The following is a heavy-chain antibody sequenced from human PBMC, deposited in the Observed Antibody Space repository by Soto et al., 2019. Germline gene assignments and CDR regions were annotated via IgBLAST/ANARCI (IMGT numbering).Heavy chain of an antibody. CDR3: ARKVPGSTSRPDYWYFDL. V-gene: IGHV3-23*01. Sequence: EVQLLESGGGLVQPGGSLRLSCAGSGFTFINYAMNWVRPAPGKGLEWVSTISGGGDAPFFADSVRGRLPISRDNSKNTVTLQMNNLGVDDTAVYFCARKVPGSTSRPDYWYFDLWGRGTLVTVSS. CDR1: GFTFINYA. D-gene: IGHD3-10*01. J-gene: IGHJ2*01. CDR2: ISGGGDAP.